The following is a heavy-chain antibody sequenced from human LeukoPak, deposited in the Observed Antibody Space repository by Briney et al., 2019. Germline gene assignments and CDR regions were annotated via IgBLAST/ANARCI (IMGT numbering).Heavy chain of an antibody. Sequence: DPGGSLRLSCAASGFTFSSYGMHWVRQAPGKGLEWVAVISYDGSNKYYADSVKGRFTISRDNSKNTLYLQMNSLRAEDTAVYYCAKIGVWGSYPFDYWGQGTLVTVSS. CDR3: AKIGVWGSYPFDY. J-gene: IGHJ4*02. D-gene: IGHD3-16*01. CDR1: GFTFSSYG. CDR2: ISYDGSNK. V-gene: IGHV3-30*18.